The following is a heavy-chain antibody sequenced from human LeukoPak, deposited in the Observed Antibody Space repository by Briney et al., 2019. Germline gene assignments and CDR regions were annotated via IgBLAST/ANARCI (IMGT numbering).Heavy chain of an antibody. Sequence: GGSLRLSCAASGLTFSSHRMHWVRQAPGKGLVWVSRINNDGSSTTYADSVKGRFTISRDNTKNMLYLEMKSLRVEDTAVCYCASTISCLLWGQGTLVTVSS. CDR2: INNDGSST. D-gene: IGHD2-15*01. J-gene: IGHJ4*02. V-gene: IGHV3-74*01. CDR1: GLTFSSHR. CDR3: ASTISCLL.